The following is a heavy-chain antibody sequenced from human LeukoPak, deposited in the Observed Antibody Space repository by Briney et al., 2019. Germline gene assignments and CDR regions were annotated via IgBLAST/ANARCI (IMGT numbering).Heavy chain of an antibody. CDR2: IKEDGNEK. D-gene: IGHD4-23*01. J-gene: IGHJ6*01. CDR3: AGEQSVGY. CDR1: GFTFSNYW. Sequence: GGSVRLSCEVSGFTFSNYWMSWVRQAPGKGLEWVANIKEDGNEKYYGDSVKGRFTISRDNAKNSVYLQMNSLRVEDTAVYYCAGEQSVGYWGQGTTVTFSS. V-gene: IGHV3-7*01.